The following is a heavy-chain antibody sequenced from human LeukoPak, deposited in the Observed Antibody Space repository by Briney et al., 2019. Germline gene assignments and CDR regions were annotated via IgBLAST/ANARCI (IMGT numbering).Heavy chain of an antibody. CDR2: IYYSGNT. V-gene: IGHV4-39*02. CDR3: ARGAAAGNFAY. Sequence: SETLSLTCTVSGGSISSSVFYWGWIRQPPGQGRDWNGSIYYSGNTYYNPSLKSRVTISVDTTKNQVSLKLSSVPAVDTAVYHGARGAAAGNFAYGGQGTLVTVSS. J-gene: IGHJ4*02. CDR1: GGSISSSVFY. D-gene: IGHD6-13*01.